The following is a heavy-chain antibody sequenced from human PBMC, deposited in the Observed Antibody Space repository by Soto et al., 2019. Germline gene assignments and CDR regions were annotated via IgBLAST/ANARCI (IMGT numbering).Heavy chain of an antibody. J-gene: IGHJ5*02. CDR3: ARDSGGYCSGGSRPYNWFDP. D-gene: IGHD2-15*01. V-gene: IGHV4-30-4*01. Sequence: NPSETLSLTCTVSGGSISSGDYYWSWIRQPPGKGLEWIGYIYYSGSTYYNPSLKSRVTISVDTSKNQFSLKLSSVTAADTAVYYCARDSGGYCSGGSRPYNWFDPWGQGTLVTVSS. CDR2: IYYSGST. CDR1: GGSISSGDYY.